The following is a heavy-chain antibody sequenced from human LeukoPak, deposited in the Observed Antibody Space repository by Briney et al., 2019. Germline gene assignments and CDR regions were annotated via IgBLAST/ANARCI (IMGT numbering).Heavy chain of an antibody. CDR3: AGEGWEQTGYHFYYMDV. Sequence: PSETLSLTCAVYGGSFSGYYWSWIRQPPGKGLEWLGEINHSGSTNYNPSLKSRVTISVDTSKNQFSLKLSSVTAADTAAYYCAGEGWEQTGYHFYYMDVWGKGTTVTVSS. CDR1: GGSFSGYY. J-gene: IGHJ6*03. D-gene: IGHD1-26*01. CDR2: INHSGST. V-gene: IGHV4-34*01.